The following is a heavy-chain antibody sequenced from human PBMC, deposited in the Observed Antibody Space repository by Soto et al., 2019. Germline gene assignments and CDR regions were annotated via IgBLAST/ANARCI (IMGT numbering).Heavy chain of an antibody. J-gene: IGHJ4*02. CDR2: VSGSGNGGST. D-gene: IGHD6-19*01. V-gene: IGHV3-23*01. CDR3: AKTLPGTGWYSPDY. CDR1: GFTFSSNA. Sequence: EVQLLESGGGLVQPGGSLRLSCAASGFTFSSNAMNWVRQAPGKGLEWVSTVSGSGNGGSTYYADSVRGRFTISRDNSKNTLYLQMSSLRAEDTAVYYCAKTLPGTGWYSPDYRGQGTLVTVSS.